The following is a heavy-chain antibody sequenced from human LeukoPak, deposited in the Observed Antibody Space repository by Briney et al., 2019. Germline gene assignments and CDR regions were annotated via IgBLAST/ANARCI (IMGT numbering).Heavy chain of an antibody. CDR1: GYTFTSYG. Sequence: ASVKVSCKASGYTFTSYGISWVRQAPGQGLEWMGCISAYNGNTNYAQKLQGRVTMTTDTSTSTAYMELRSLRSDDTAVYYCARALLDYDILTGYSHWGQGTLVTVSS. J-gene: IGHJ4*02. CDR3: ARALLDYDILTGYSH. D-gene: IGHD3-9*01. CDR2: ISAYNGNT. V-gene: IGHV1-18*01.